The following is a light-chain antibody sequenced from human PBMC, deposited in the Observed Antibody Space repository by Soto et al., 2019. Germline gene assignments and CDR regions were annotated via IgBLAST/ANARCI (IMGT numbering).Light chain of an antibody. CDR3: QQYGTSPLLYT. J-gene: IGKJ2*01. Sequence: ERVLTQSPGSLSLSPGETATLSCRASQSIINNYLAWYQQKPDQAPRLLIYAASISATGVPDRISGSGSGTVFTLAITILEVEDFAVYFCQQYGTSPLLYTFGHGNKLEVK. CDR2: AAS. V-gene: IGKV3-20*01. CDR1: QSIINNY.